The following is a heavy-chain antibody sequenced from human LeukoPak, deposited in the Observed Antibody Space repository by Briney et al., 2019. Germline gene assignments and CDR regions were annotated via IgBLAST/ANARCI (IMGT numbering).Heavy chain of an antibody. CDR1: GGSISSSSYY. CDR3: ARVAAAAGTSYYYYYYMDV. J-gene: IGHJ6*03. CDR2: IYYSGST. Sequence: SETLSLTCTVSGGSISSSSYYWGWIRQPPGKGLEWIGSIYYSGSTYYNPSLKSRVTISVDTSKNQFSLKLSSVTAADTAVYYCARVAAAAGTSYYYYYYMDVWGKGTTVTISS. D-gene: IGHD6-13*01. V-gene: IGHV4-39*07.